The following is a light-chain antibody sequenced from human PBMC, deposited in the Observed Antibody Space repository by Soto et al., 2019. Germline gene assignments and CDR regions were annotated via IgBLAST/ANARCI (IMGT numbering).Light chain of an antibody. CDR3: QVWDSDSDPSYV. J-gene: IGLJ1*01. Sequence: SYELTQPPSVSVAPGQTARITCGGNNIGAYSVYWYQQKSGQAPVLVVYDDTNRPSGIPGRFSGSNSGNTATLTISSVEAGDEDAYYCQVWDSDSDPSYVFGGGTKVTVL. CDR2: DDT. CDR1: NIGAYS. V-gene: IGLV3-21*02.